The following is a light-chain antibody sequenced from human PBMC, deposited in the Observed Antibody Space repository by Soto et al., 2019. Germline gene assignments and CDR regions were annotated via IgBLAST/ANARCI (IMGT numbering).Light chain of an antibody. Sequence: QLALTQSPSASASLGDSVKLTCTLSSGHSNCAIAWHQQQPGKGPRYLLKLNSDGSHLKGDGIPARFSGSSSGAERYLSISSLQSDDGADYYCQTWDTGPVVLGGGTKLTVL. CDR2: LNSDGSH. CDR1: SGHSNCA. J-gene: IGLJ2*01. V-gene: IGLV4-69*01. CDR3: QTWDTGPVV.